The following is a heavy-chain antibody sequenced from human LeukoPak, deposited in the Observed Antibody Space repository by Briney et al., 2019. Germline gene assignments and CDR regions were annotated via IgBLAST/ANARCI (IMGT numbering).Heavy chain of an antibody. J-gene: IGHJ3*02. CDR2: IGTAGDT. CDR1: GFTFSRYD. V-gene: IGHV3-13*01. Sequence: GGSLRLSCAASGFTFSRYDMHWVRQATGKGLEWVSAIGTAGDTYYPGSVKGRFTISRENAKNSLYLQMNSLRAGDTAVYYCARGTGTTYDDAFDIWGQGTMVTVSS. CDR3: ARGTGTTYDDAFDI. D-gene: IGHD1-1*01.